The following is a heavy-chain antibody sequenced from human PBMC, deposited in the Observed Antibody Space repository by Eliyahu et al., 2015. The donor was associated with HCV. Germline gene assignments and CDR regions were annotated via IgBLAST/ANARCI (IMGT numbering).Heavy chain of an antibody. Sequence: QLQLQESGPGLVKPSETLSLTCSVSXGSISSSSYYWGWIRQPPGKGPAWIGSISYGGNTQYNPSLKSRVNLSIDTSKNEFSLNLSSVTAADTAVYYCARHRVTTIIFVKKPYYFDYWGQGTLVTVSS. CDR2: ISYGGNT. CDR1: XGSISSSSYY. CDR3: ARHRVTTIIFVKKPYYFDY. D-gene: IGHD4-17*01. V-gene: IGHV4-39*01. J-gene: IGHJ4*02.